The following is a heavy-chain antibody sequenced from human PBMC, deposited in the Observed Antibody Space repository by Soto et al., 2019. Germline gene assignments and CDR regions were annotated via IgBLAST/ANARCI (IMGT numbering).Heavy chain of an antibody. V-gene: IGHV1-3*05. CDR3: ARSSGYYLIDDC. CDR2: INAGNGNT. J-gene: IGHJ4*02. Sequence: QVQLVQSGAEEKKPGASVKVSCKASGYTFTSYDMHWVRQAPGQRLEWMGWINAGNGNTKYSQKFQGRVTITRDTSASTAYMELSSLRSEDTAVYYCARSSGYYLIDDCWGQGTLVTVSS. D-gene: IGHD3-22*01. CDR1: GYTFTSYD.